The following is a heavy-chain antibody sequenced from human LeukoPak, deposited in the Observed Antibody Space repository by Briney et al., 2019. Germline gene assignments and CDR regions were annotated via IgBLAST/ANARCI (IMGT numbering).Heavy chain of an antibody. CDR1: GFTLSSYA. CDR2: ISGSGGST. V-gene: IGHV3-23*01. D-gene: IGHD3-22*01. J-gene: IGHJ4*02. CDR3: AKGRYYYDSSGYEYTLFDY. Sequence: TGGSLRLSCAASGFTLSSYAMSWVRQAPGKGLEWVSAISGSGGSTYYADSVKGRFTISRDNSKNTLYLQMNSLRAEDTAVYYCAKGRYYYDSSGYEYTLFDYWGQGTLVTVSP.